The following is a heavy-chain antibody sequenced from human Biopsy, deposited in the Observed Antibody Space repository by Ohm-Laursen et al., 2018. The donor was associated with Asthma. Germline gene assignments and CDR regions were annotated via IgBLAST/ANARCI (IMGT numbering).Heavy chain of an antibody. CDR1: ACTFIGYH. CDR2: INPNGGAT. CDR3: ARVQKSPGDRWFDP. V-gene: IGHV1-2*06. D-gene: IGHD7-27*01. Sequence: ATVKISCNASACTFIGYHLHWVRQAPGEGLEWMGRINPNGGATIYAQKFQGRVTMTRDTSISTAYMELSRLTSDDTAVYYCARVQKSPGDRWFDPWGQGTLVTVSS. J-gene: IGHJ5*02.